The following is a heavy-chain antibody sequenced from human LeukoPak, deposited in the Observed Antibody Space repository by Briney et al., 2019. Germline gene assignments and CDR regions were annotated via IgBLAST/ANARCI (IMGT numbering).Heavy chain of an antibody. J-gene: IGHJ4*02. V-gene: IGHV1-18*04. Sequence: GASVKVSCKASGYTFTSYGISWVRQAPGQGLEWMGWISAYNGNTNYAQKLQGRATMTTDTSTSTAYMELRSLRSDDTAVYYCARGLDCSSTSCLCDYWGQGTLVTVSS. D-gene: IGHD2-2*01. CDR1: GYTFTSYG. CDR3: ARGLDCSSTSCLCDY. CDR2: ISAYNGNT.